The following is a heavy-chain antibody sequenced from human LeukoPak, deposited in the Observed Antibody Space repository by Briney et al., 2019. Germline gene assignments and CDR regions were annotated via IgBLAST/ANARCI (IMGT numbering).Heavy chain of an antibody. D-gene: IGHD3-10*01. J-gene: IGHJ4*02. Sequence: GGSLRLSCAASGFTFSSYAMHWVRQAPGKGLEYVSAISSNGGSTYYANSMKGRFTISRDNSKNTLYLQMGSLRAEDMAVYYCARDRAGFDYWGQGTLVTVSS. CDR3: ARDRAGFDY. CDR1: GFTFSSYA. V-gene: IGHV3-64*01. CDR2: ISSNGGST.